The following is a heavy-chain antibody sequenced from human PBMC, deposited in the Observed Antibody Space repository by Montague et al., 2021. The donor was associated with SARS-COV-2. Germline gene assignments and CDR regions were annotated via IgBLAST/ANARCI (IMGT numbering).Heavy chain of an antibody. CDR1: GGSFSGYY. J-gene: IGHJ4*02. CDR2: INHSGST. Sequence: TLSLTCAVYGGSFSGYYWNWIRQPPGKGLEWIGEINHSGSTNXNPSLKSRVTMSVDTSKNQFSLKLSSVTAADTAVYYCARGARQGYGFRLGSFDYWGQGTLVTVSS. V-gene: IGHV4-34*01. CDR3: ARGARQGYGFRLGSFDY. D-gene: IGHD3-10*01.